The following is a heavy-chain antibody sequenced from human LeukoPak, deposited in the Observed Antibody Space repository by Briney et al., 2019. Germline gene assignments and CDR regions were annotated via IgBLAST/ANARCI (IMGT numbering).Heavy chain of an antibody. J-gene: IGHJ3*02. V-gene: IGHV4-31*03. Sequence: SGTLSLTCTVSGGSISSGAYYWSWIRQHPGKGLEWIGYIYHSGSTYYNPPLKSRLTISVEMSKNQLSLKLSSVTAADTAVYYCARARDYYDSSGRRDAFDIWGQGTMVTVSS. CDR1: GGSISSGAYY. CDR2: IYHSGST. CDR3: ARARDYYDSSGRRDAFDI. D-gene: IGHD3-22*01.